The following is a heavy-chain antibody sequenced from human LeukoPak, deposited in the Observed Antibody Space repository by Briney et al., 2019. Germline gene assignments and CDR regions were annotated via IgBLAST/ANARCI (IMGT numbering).Heavy chain of an antibody. Sequence: GGSLRLSCAASGFTFRSHAMSWVRRAPGRGLEWVSAIRGDGATMFYADSVKGRITVSRDNSKNTLYLRISGLRAEDTAVYYCASGRYSSSWYHHFDYWGQGTLVTVSS. D-gene: IGHD6-13*01. CDR2: IRGDGATM. V-gene: IGHV3-23*01. CDR1: GFTFRSHA. J-gene: IGHJ4*02. CDR3: ASGRYSSSWYHHFDY.